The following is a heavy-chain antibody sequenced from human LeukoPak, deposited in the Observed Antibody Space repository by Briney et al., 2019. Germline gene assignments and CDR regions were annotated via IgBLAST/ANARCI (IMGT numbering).Heavy chain of an antibody. Sequence: PGGSLRLSCAASGFTFSISEMNWVRQAPGKGLEWVSYISTSGYTIYYADSVKGRFTISRDSAKNSLYLQMNSLRAEDTAVYYFARGGDYYGSGNYRYYFDYWGQGTLVTVSS. D-gene: IGHD3-10*01. V-gene: IGHV3-48*03. CDR2: ISTSGYTI. J-gene: IGHJ4*02. CDR1: GFTFSISE. CDR3: ARGGDYYGSGNYRYYFDY.